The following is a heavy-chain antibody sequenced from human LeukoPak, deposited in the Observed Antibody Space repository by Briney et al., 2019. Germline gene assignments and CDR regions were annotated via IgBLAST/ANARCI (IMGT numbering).Heavy chain of an antibody. CDR3: ARSPEIVDYYMDV. D-gene: IGHD2-15*01. CDR1: GGSISSSSYY. J-gene: IGHJ6*03. CDR2: IYYSGST. V-gene: IGHV4-39*07. Sequence: PSETLSLTCTVSGGSISSSSYYWGWIRQPPGKGLEWIGSIYYSGSTYYNPSLKSRVTISVDTSKNQFSLKLSSVTAAGTAVYYCARSPEIVDYYMDVWGKGTTVTVSS.